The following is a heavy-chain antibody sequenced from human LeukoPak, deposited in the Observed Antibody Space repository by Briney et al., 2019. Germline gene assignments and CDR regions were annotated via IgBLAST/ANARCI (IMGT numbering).Heavy chain of an antibody. V-gene: IGHV3-74*01. D-gene: IGHD3-16*01. CDR3: VRDLILVWTPGDDFDH. J-gene: IGHJ4*02. Sequence: GGSLRLSCATSGFTFSNYWMHWVRQAPGKGLEWVSGNERATIISYADSVKGRFTISRENARNTLYLQMNSLTAEDTAVYYCVRDLILVWTPGDDFDHWGQGTLATVSS. CDR2: NERATII. CDR1: GFTFSNYW.